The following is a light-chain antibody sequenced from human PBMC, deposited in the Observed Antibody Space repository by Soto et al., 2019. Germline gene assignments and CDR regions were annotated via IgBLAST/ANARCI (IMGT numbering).Light chain of an antibody. J-gene: IGKJ5*01. V-gene: IGKV3-15*01. Sequence: EIVMTQSPATLSVSPGERATLSCRASQNVGNNLVWYQQKPGQAPRLLIYGASTRAAGIPDRFSGSGSGTEFTLTISGLQSDDFAVYYCQQRSNWPIITFGQGTRLEIK. CDR3: QQRSNWPIIT. CDR1: QNVGNN. CDR2: GAS.